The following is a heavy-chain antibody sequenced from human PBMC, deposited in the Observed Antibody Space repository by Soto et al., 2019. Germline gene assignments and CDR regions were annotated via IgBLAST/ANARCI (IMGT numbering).Heavy chain of an antibody. CDR3: SGGITEFGTLIHDY. Sequence: EVQLLDDGGALVHPGGSLRLSCTASGFTFSTHAMSWVRQAPGKGLEWVAAISANGFNTYYADSVKGRLSITRDNSRNTVYLQMNSLRAEDTALYYCSGGITEFGTLIHDYWGQGTLVTVSS. J-gene: IGHJ4*02. D-gene: IGHD3-10*01. CDR1: GFTFSTHA. V-gene: IGHV3-23*01. CDR2: ISANGFNT.